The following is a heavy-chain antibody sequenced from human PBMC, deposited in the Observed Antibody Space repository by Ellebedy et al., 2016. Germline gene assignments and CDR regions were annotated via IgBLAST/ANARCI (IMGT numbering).Heavy chain of an antibody. CDR2: IYSGGST. Sequence: GESLKISCAASGFTVSSNYMSWVRQAPGKGLEWVSVIYSGGSTYYADSVKGRFTISRDNSKNTLYLQMNSLRAEDTAVYYCATHGKTGHYDFWSGSQYYFDYWGQGTLVTVSS. J-gene: IGHJ4*02. CDR1: GFTVSSNY. CDR3: ATHGKTGHYDFWSGSQYYFDY. D-gene: IGHD3-3*01. V-gene: IGHV3-53*01.